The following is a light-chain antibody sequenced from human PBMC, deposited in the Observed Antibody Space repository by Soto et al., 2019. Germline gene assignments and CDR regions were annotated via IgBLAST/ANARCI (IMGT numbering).Light chain of an antibody. Sequence: MTQSPATLSVSPGETATLSCRARQSVTSNLAWYQHKPGQAPRLLIYGASTRATGIPDRFSGSGSGTEFTLTISSLQSEDFAGYYCQQYSNWPWTFGQGTKVDI. V-gene: IGKV3-15*01. CDR3: QQYSNWPWT. J-gene: IGKJ1*01. CDR1: QSVTSN. CDR2: GAS.